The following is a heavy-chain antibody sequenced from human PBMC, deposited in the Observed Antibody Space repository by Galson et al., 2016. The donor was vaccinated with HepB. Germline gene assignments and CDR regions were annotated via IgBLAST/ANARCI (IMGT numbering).Heavy chain of an antibody. J-gene: IGHJ6*02. CDR1: GFSFSDHY. D-gene: IGHD5-12*01. Sequence: SLRLSCAASGFSFSDHYVDWVRQAPGKGLEWVGRTRDKANSYTTEYAASVKGRFIISRDDSESSLYLQVNSLKTEDTAVYYCARGPSALYRGNQYGMDVWGQGTTVTVSS. CDR2: TRDKANSYTT. CDR3: ARGPSALYRGNQYGMDV. V-gene: IGHV3-72*01.